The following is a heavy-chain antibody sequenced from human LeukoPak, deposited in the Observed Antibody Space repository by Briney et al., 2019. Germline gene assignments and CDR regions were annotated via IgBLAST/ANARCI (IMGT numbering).Heavy chain of an antibody. CDR2: IKQDGSEK. D-gene: IGHD4-23*01. Sequence: TGGSLRLSCAASGFTFSSHWMSWVRQAPGKGLEWVAHIKQDGSEKQYMYPVRGRFTISRDNTKNSMYLQMDSLRDEDTAVYYCARAGRSFYGGSSDYWGQGTLVTVSS. CDR3: ARAGRSFYGGSSDY. V-gene: IGHV3-7*01. J-gene: IGHJ4*02. CDR1: GFTFSSHW.